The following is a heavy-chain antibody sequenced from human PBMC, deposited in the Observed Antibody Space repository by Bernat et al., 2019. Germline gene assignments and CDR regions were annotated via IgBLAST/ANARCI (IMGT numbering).Heavy chain of an antibody. V-gene: IGHV4-39*01. D-gene: IGHD3-16*02. Sequence: QVQLQESGPGLVKPSETLSLTCAVSGGSISSSSYYWGWIRQPPGKGLEWIGSIYYSGSTYYNPSLKSRVTISVDTSKNQFSLKLSSVTAADTAVYYCARQPQIVDFDYWGQGTLVTVSS. CDR2: IYYSGST. CDR1: GGSISSSSYY. J-gene: IGHJ4*02. CDR3: ARQPQIVDFDY.